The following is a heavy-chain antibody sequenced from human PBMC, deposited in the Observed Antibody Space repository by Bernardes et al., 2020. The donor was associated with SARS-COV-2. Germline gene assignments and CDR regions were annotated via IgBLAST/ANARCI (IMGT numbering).Heavy chain of an antibody. CDR1: ELTFTSSA. CDR2: LTSSSSYK. J-gene: IGHJ4*02. V-gene: IGHV3-21*01. D-gene: IGHD1-7*01. Sequence: GFLTLSFAASELTFTSSAMSWVRQAPWKGLEWVSSLTSSSSYKYYADSVKGRFTISRDNAKNSLYLQMNSLRAEDTAVYFCARESDWNYVFDYWGQGTLVTVSS. CDR3: ARESDWNYVFDY.